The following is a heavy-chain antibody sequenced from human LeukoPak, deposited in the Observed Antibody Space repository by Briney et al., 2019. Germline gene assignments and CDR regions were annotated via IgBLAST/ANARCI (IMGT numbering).Heavy chain of an antibody. V-gene: IGHV1-18*01. CDR3: ARDMVGLAADGNWFDP. Sequence: GASVKVSCKASGYTFTSYGISWVRQAPGQGLEWMGWTSVYNSNTRYAQKLQGRVTMTTDISTSTAYMELRGLGSDDTAVYYCARDMVGLAADGNWFDPWGQGTLVTVSS. CDR1: GYTFTSYG. D-gene: IGHD6-13*01. CDR2: TSVYNSNT. J-gene: IGHJ5*02.